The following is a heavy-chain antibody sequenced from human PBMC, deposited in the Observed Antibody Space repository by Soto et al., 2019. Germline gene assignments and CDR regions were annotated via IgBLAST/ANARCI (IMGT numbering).Heavy chain of an antibody. CDR1: GFSFCNYA. CDR3: AKTPLAHYDFWGNDY. V-gene: IGHV3-23*01. J-gene: IGHJ4*02. Sequence: PGGSLRLSCAASGFSFCNYAMSWVRQAPGEGLEWVSGISGSGGSTYYADSVKGRFTISRDNSKNTLYLQMNSLRAEDTAVYYCAKTPLAHYDFWGNDYWGQGTLVTVSS. CDR2: ISGSGGST. D-gene: IGHD3-3*01.